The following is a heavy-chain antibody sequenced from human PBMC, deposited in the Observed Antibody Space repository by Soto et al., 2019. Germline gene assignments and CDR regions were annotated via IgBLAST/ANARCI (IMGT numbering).Heavy chain of an antibody. CDR3: ASRDPGTSVDY. V-gene: IGHV4-4*02. D-gene: IGHD1-7*01. Sequence: ETLSLICSVSGASFPINNLWTLVRQPPGQGLEWIVEIYRTGSTNSNPSLKIRVTISLDKSENQFSLKVTSLTAADTAVYYCASRDPGTSVDYWGQGTLVTVYS. CDR1: GASFPINNL. J-gene: IGHJ4*02. CDR2: IYRTGST.